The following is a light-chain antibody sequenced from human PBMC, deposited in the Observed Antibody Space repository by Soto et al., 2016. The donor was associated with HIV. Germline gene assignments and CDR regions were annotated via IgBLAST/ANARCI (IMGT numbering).Light chain of an antibody. V-gene: IGKV1-39*01. Sequence: DIQMTQSPSSLSASIGDRVTITCRASQMINSYLNWYQQKSGKAPKLLIYAASSLQVGVPSRFSGSASGTDFSLTISSLQHEDLATYYCQQSSRTPRTFGQGTKVEI. CDR2: AAS. CDR3: QQSSRTPRT. CDR1: QMINSY. J-gene: IGKJ1*01.